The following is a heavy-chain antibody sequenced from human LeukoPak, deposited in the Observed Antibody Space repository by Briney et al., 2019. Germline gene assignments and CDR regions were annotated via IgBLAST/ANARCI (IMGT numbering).Heavy chain of an antibody. D-gene: IGHD5-18*01. V-gene: IGHV3-20*04. CDR2: INWNGGST. Sequence: PGGSLRLSCAASGFTVSSNYMSWVRQAPGKGLEWVSGINWNGGSTGYADSVKGRFTISRDNAKNSLYLQMNSLRAEDTALYYCARTPAEWIQLWAYYTNYYYMDVWGRGTTVTVSS. CDR1: GFTVSSNY. J-gene: IGHJ6*03. CDR3: ARTPAEWIQLWAYYTNYYYMDV.